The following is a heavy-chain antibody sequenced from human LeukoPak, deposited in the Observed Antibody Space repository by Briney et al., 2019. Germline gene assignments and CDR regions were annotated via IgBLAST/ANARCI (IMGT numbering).Heavy chain of an antibody. Sequence: WETLRLTCAASGVSISNVWRNWGRQAQGQGQEWVGRIKSNINGGTQYYAAPVNDRSTISRDDSKNTLYLQMNSLKTDDTAVYYCTTETYYYGSGRPYFDYWGQGALVTVSS. V-gene: IGHV3-15*01. CDR2: IKSNINGGTQ. J-gene: IGHJ4*02. D-gene: IGHD3-10*01. CDR3: TTETYYYGSGRPYFDY. CDR1: GVSISNVW.